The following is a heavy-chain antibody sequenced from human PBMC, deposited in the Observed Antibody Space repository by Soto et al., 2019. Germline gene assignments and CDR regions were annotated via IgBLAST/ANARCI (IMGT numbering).Heavy chain of an antibody. Sequence: SETLSLTCAVYGGSFSGYYCSWIRQPPGKGLEWIGEINHSGSTNYNPSLKSRVTISVDTSKNQFSLKVSSVTAADTAVYYCAREKYQLLYSYTGMDAWGQGTTVPVSS. CDR2: INHSGST. V-gene: IGHV4-34*01. J-gene: IGHJ6*02. D-gene: IGHD2-2*01. CDR1: GGSFSGYY. CDR3: AREKYQLLYSYTGMDA.